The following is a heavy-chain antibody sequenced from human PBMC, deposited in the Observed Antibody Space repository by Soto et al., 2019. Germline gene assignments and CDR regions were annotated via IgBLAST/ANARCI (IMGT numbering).Heavy chain of an antibody. J-gene: IGHJ6*02. CDR3: AKDFELPDGDYYHYGMDV. CDR1: GFFFSSHG. CDR2: ISYEGSHK. Sequence: QVQLVESGGGVVQPGGSLTLSCVASGFFFSSHGMYWVRQAPGRGLDWVALISYEGSHKYYVDSVKGRFTISRDNSKKTVYLHMTSLRAEDTALYYCAKDFELPDGDYYHYGMDVWGQGTTVSVSS. V-gene: IGHV3-30*18. D-gene: IGHD1-1*01.